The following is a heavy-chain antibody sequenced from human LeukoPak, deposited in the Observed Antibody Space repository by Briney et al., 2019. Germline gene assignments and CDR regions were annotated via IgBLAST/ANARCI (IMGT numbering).Heavy chain of an antibody. CDR1: GFTFSSYG. V-gene: IGHV3-30*02. CDR3: AYSRGYSYGYRGRTVDY. D-gene: IGHD5-18*01. CDR2: IRYDGSNK. J-gene: IGHJ4*02. Sequence: GGSLRLSCAASGFTFSSYGMHWVRQAPGKGLEWVAFIRYDGSNKYYADSVKGRFTISRDNSKNTLYLQMNSLRAEDTAVYYCAYSRGYSYGYRGRTVDYWGQGTLVTVSS.